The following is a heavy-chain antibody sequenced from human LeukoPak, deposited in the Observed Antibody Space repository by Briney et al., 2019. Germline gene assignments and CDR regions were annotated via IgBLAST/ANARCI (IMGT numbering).Heavy chain of an antibody. CDR2: IYTSGST. CDR1: GGSISSYY. D-gene: IGHD5-24*01. Sequence: SETLSLTCTVSGGSISSYYWSWIRQPAGKGLEWIGRIYTSGSTNYNPSLKSRVTMSVDTSKNQFSLKLSSVTAADTAVYYCPRGRRDGYNLRNFDYWGQRTLVTVSS. J-gene: IGHJ4*02. V-gene: IGHV4-4*07. CDR3: PRGRRDGYNLRNFDY.